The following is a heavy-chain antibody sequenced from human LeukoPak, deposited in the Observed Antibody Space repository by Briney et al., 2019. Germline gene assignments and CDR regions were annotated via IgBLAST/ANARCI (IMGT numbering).Heavy chain of an antibody. J-gene: IGHJ4*02. CDR1: GGSISSGGYY. CDR2: IYHSGST. Sequence: SQTLSLTCTVSGGSISSGGYYWSWIRQPPGKGLEWIGYIYHSGSTYYNPSLKSRVTISVDRSKNQFSLKLSSVTAADTAVYYCARGDSSGYYYSVEYFDYWGQGTLVTVSS. V-gene: IGHV4-30-2*01. CDR3: ARGDSSGYYYSVEYFDY. D-gene: IGHD3-22*01.